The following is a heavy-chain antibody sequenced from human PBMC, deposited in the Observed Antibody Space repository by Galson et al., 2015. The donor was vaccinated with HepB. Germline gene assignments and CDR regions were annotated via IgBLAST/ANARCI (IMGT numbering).Heavy chain of an antibody. CDR3: SARDGQFIPAPMAYFDC. V-gene: IGHV4-34*01. J-gene: IGHJ4*02. CDR2: INHSGGT. D-gene: IGHD2-2*01. CDR1: GGSFSGYY. Sequence: ETLSLTCAVYGGSFSGYYWNWIRQPPGKGLEWIGEINHSGGTNYNPSLKSRVTISIDTSKNQFSLKLTSVTAADTAVYYCSARDGQFIPAPMAYFDCWGQGSLVTVSS.